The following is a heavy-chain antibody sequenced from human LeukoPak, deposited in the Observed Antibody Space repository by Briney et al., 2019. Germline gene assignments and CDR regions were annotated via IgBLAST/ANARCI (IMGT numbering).Heavy chain of an antibody. Sequence: ASVKASCKASGGTFSSYAISWVRQAPGQGLEWMGGIIPIFGTANYAQKFQGRVTITADESTSTAYMELSSLRSEDTAVYYCVTAMNPYGMDVWGKGTTVTVSS. V-gene: IGHV1-69*13. J-gene: IGHJ6*04. D-gene: IGHD2-2*01. CDR2: IIPIFGTA. CDR1: GGTFSSYA. CDR3: VTAMNPYGMDV.